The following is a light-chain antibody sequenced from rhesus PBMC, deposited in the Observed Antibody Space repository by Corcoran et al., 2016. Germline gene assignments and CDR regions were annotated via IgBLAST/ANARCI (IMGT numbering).Light chain of an antibody. CDR2: GAS. Sequence: QVILTQSPATLSLSPGERATLSCRASQSVSSYLAWYQQQPGQAPRLLIYGASSRATGIPDRCSGSGTGTEVTLTISSLEPEDFAVYYCQKYSSSPYNFGQGTKVEIK. CDR1: QSVSSY. V-gene: IGKV3-53*01. J-gene: IGKJ2*01. CDR3: QKYSSSPYN.